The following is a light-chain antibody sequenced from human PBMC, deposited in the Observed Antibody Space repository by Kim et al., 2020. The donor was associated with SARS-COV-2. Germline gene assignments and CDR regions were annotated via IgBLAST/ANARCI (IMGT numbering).Light chain of an antibody. CDR2: DAS. CDR1: QDISNY. J-gene: IGKJ5*01. Sequence: ASVGDRVTITCQASQDISNYLNWYQQKLGRAPKLLIYDASSLETGVPSRFSGSASGTDFTFTISSLQPEDIATYYCQQHDTLPITFGQGTRLEIK. CDR3: QQHDTLPIT. V-gene: IGKV1-33*01.